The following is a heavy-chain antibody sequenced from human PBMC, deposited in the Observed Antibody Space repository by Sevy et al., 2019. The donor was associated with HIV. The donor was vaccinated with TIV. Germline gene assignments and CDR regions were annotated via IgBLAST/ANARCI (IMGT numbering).Heavy chain of an antibody. J-gene: IGHJ4*02. CDR1: GFTFSNYA. Sequence: GGSLRLSCAATGFTFSNYAMHWVRQAPGKGLEWVAIIWSDGAYQYHGDSVKGRLTISLDNSKNTLYLQMNNVRVEDTAVYYGARGGYYYENAAYYALDSWGQGTLVTVSS. CDR2: IWSDGAYQ. CDR3: ARGGYYYENAAYYALDS. D-gene: IGHD3-22*01. V-gene: IGHV3-33*01.